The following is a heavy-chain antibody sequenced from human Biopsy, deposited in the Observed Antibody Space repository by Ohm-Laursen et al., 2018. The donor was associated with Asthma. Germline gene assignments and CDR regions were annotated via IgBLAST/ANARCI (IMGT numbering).Heavy chain of an antibody. CDR3: AKDWKSLYVQYFFEY. CDR1: GFTFSDYS. Sequence: SLRLSCAASGFTFSDYSMTWIRQAPGKGLEWISYISNSGSSILYADSVKGRFTISRDNSKNTIYLQLNSLRAEDTAVYYCAKDWKSLYVQYFFEYWGQGTLVTVSS. CDR2: ISNSGSSI. V-gene: IGHV3-11*01. D-gene: IGHD5/OR15-5a*01. J-gene: IGHJ4*02.